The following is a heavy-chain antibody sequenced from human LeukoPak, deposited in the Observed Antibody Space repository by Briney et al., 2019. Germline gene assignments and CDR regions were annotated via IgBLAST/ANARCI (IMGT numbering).Heavy chain of an antibody. CDR3: ARHNDYSRAFGI. D-gene: IGHD4-11*01. V-gene: IGHV4-59*08. CDR2: IYYSGST. J-gene: IGHJ3*02. Sequence: SETPSLTCTVSGGSISSYYWSWIRQPPGKGLEWIGYIYYSGSTNYNPSLKSRVTISVDTSKNQLSLKLSSVTAADTAVYYCARHNDYSRAFGIWGQGTMVTVSS. CDR1: GGSISSYY.